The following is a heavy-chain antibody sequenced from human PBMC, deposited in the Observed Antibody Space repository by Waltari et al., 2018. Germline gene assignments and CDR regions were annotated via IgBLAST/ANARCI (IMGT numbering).Heavy chain of an antibody. J-gene: IGHJ4*02. Sequence: QVQLQQWGAGLLKPSETLSLTCAVYGGSFSGYYWSWTRQPPGKGLEWIGEINHSGSTNYNPSLKSRVTISVDTAKNQFSLKLSSVTAADTAVYYCAREGYSSSSFDYWGQGTLVTVSS. CDR2: INHSGST. D-gene: IGHD6-6*01. V-gene: IGHV4-34*01. CDR3: AREGYSSSSFDY. CDR1: GGSFSGYY.